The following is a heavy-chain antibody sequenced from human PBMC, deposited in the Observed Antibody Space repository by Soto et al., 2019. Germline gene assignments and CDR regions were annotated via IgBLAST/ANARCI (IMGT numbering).Heavy chain of an antibody. V-gene: IGHV1-18*01. Sequence: ASVKVSCKASGYTFTSYGISWVRQAPGQRLEWMGWINAYNGNTKYSQKFQGRVTITRDTSTSTAYMELSSLRSEDTAVYYCARDARPNIVVVPAAMVPYWFDPWGQGTLVTVSS. CDR2: INAYNGNT. J-gene: IGHJ5*02. D-gene: IGHD2-2*01. CDR3: ARDARPNIVVVPAAMVPYWFDP. CDR1: GYTFTSYG.